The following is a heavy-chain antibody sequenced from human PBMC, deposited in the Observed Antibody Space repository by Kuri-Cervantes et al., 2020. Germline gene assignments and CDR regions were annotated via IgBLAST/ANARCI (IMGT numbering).Heavy chain of an antibody. CDR3: ARARIQLRASDY. CDR2: IVVGSGNT. V-gene: IGHV1-58*01. Sequence: SVKVSCKASGFTFTSSAVQWVRQARGQRLEWIGWIVVGSGNTNYAQKFQERVTITRDMSTSTAYMELSSLRSEDTAVYYCARARIQLRASDYWGQGTLVTVSS. D-gene: IGHD5-18*01. CDR1: GFTFTSSA. J-gene: IGHJ4*02.